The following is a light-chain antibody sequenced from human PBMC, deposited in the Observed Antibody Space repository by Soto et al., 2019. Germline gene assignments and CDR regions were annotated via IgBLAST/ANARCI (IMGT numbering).Light chain of an antibody. Sequence: QSALTQPPSASGTPGQRITISCSGSSSNIGDNPVNWYQQLPGAAPKLLIYINDQRPSGVPDRFSGSKSGTSASLAISGLQPEDEADYYCATWDDSLNGFYVFGTGTKGTVL. J-gene: IGLJ1*01. CDR1: SSNIGDNP. V-gene: IGLV1-44*01. CDR2: IND. CDR3: ATWDDSLNGFYV.